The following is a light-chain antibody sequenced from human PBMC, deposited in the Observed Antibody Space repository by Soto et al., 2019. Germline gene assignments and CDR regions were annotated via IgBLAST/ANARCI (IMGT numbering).Light chain of an antibody. Sequence: EIVLTQSPGTLSLSPGERATLSCRASQSVSSSHLAWYQQRPGQAPRLLIYGASSRATGIQDRFSGTGYGTDFSLTISRLEPEDFAVYYWQQYGSSPHTVGGGTKVEIK. CDR2: GAS. J-gene: IGKJ4*02. V-gene: IGKV3-20*01. CDR1: QSVSSSH. CDR3: QQYGSSPHT.